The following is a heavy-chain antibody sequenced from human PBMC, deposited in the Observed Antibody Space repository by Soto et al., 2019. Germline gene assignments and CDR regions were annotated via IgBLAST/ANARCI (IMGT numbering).Heavy chain of an antibody. V-gene: IGHV4-4*07. J-gene: IGHJ6*02. CDR1: GGSISGFF. D-gene: IGHD3-16*01. CDR3: AAGGLNHNYSGLDV. CDR2: VPASGST. Sequence: SETLSLTCTVSGGSISGFFWTRIRQPPGMPLEGLRHVPASGSTAYNPSLRSRLSLSLDVSKNRFSLELISVTAEDTATYFCAAGGLNHNYSGLDVWGQANKVTLSS.